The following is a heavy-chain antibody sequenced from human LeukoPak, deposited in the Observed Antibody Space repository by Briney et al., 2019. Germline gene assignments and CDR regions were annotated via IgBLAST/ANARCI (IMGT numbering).Heavy chain of an antibody. D-gene: IGHD3-22*01. J-gene: IGHJ4*02. CDR1: GFTFSSYE. V-gene: IGHV3-21*01. Sequence: PGGSLRLSCAASGFTFSSYEMNWVRQAPGRGLEWVSSISSGTSYIYYADSVKGRFTISRDNAENSLYLQMHSLRVEDTAVYYCARDRRSGSYDSTDASDYWGQGTLVTVSS. CDR2: ISSGTSYI. CDR3: ARDRRSGSYDSTDASDY.